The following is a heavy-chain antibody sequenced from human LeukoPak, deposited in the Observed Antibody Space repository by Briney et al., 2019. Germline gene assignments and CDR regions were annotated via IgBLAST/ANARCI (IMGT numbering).Heavy chain of an antibody. V-gene: IGHV6-1*01. CDR2: TYYRSKWYN. CDR3: AREVTMVRGVIIIPYYYYGMDV. D-gene: IGHD3-10*01. J-gene: IGHJ6*04. Sequence: SQTLSLTCAISGDSVSSNSAAWNWIRQSPSRGLEWPGRTYYRSKWYNDYAVSVKSRITINPDTSKNQFSLQLSSVTPEDTAVYYCAREVTMVRGVIIIPYYYYGMDVWGKGTTVTVSS. CDR1: GDSVSSNSAA.